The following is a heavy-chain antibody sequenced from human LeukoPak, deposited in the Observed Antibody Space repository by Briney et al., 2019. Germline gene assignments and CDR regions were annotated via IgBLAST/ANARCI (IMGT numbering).Heavy chain of an antibody. Sequence: PGGSLRLSCAASGFTFSSYAMSWVRQAPGKGLEWVSATSGSGGSTYYADSVKGRFTISRDNSKNTLYLQMNSLRTEDTAVYYCAKDQEVVPAEGDYWGQGTLVTVSS. D-gene: IGHD2-2*01. J-gene: IGHJ4*02. CDR1: GFTFSSYA. CDR2: TSGSGGST. V-gene: IGHV3-23*01. CDR3: AKDQEVVPAEGDY.